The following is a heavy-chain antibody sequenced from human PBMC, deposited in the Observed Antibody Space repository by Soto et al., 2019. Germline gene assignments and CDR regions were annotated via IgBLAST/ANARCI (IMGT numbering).Heavy chain of an antibody. D-gene: IGHD6-13*01. CDR3: AHGNPWKDSSSWPTFDY. CDR2: IYWDDDK. J-gene: IGHJ4*02. CDR1: GFSLSTSGVG. Sequence: SCPTLVNPTQTLTLTCTFSGFSLSTSGVGVGWIRQPPGKALEWLALIYWDDDKRYSPSLKSRLTITKDTSKNQVVLTMTNMDPVDTATYYCAHGNPWKDSSSWPTFDYWGQGTLVTVSS. V-gene: IGHV2-5*02.